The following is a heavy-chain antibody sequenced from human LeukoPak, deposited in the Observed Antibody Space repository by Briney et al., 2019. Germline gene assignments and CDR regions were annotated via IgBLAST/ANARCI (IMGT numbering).Heavy chain of an antibody. Sequence: SETLSLICSVAGDSISIHYWSWIRQPPGKGLEWIGYIYYSGSTNYNPSLKSRVTISVDTSKNQFSLQLNSVTPEDTAVYYCARDQVTMVRGVIINLRFDYWGQGTLVTVSS. J-gene: IGHJ4*02. CDR3: ARDQVTMVRGVIINLRFDY. CDR2: IYYSGST. CDR1: GDSISIHY. V-gene: IGHV4-59*11. D-gene: IGHD3-10*01.